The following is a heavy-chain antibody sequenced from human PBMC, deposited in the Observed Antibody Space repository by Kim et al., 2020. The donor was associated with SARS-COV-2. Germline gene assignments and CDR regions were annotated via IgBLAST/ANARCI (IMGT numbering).Heavy chain of an antibody. CDR3: ARTLNGTTESFEC. Sequence: GGSLRLSCAASGFTFGSYWMTWVRQAPGKGLEWVANIKQDGTQQYYVDSVRGRFTASRDGANMYLQMNSLRAEDTAVYYCARTLNGTTESFECWGRGTLVTVSS. J-gene: IGHJ1*01. V-gene: IGHV3-7*03. D-gene: IGHD2-8*01. CDR1: GFTFGSYW. CDR2: IKQDGTQQ.